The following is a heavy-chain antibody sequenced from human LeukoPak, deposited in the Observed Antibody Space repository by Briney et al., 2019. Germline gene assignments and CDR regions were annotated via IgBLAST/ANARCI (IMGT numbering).Heavy chain of an antibody. V-gene: IGHV4-34*01. Sequence: PGGSLRLSCTASGFTFSTYSMNWIRQPPGKGLEWIGEINHSGSTNYNPSLKSRVTISVDTSKNQFSLKLSSVTAADTAVYYCARRQWLRFFYYSYWGQGTLVTVSS. CDR1: GFTFSTYS. CDR3: ARRQWLRFFYYSY. CDR2: INHSGST. D-gene: IGHD5-12*01. J-gene: IGHJ4*02.